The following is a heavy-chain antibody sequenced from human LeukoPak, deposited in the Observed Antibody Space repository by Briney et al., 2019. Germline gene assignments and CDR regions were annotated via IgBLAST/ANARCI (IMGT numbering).Heavy chain of an antibody. CDR1: GDSVSSNSAA. CDR3: ARGGSYFAY. Sequence: SQTLSLTCAISGDSVSSNSAAWSWIRQSPSRGLEWLGRTYYRSKWYNDYAVSVKSRIAIYPDTSKNHFSLQLNSVTPEDTAVYYCARGGSYFAYWGQGTLVTVSS. V-gene: IGHV6-1*01. D-gene: IGHD5-12*01. J-gene: IGHJ4*02. CDR2: TYYRSKWYN.